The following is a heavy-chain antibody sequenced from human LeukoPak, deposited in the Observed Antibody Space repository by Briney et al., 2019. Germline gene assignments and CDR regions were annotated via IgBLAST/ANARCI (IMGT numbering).Heavy chain of an antibody. D-gene: IGHD6-19*01. CDR1: GFTFDDYG. CDR2: INWNGGST. CDR3: AVIPPIAVAGPRNAFDI. V-gene: IGHV3-20*04. Sequence: GGSLRLSCAASGFTFDDYGMSWVRQAPGKGLEWVSGINWNGGSTGYADSVKGRFTISSDHAKNSLYLQMNSLRAEDTALYYCAVIPPIAVAGPRNAFDIWGQGTMVTVSS. J-gene: IGHJ3*02.